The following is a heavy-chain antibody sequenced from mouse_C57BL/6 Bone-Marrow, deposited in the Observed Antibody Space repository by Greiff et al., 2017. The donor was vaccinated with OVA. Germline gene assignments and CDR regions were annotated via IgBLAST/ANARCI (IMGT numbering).Heavy chain of an antibody. Sequence: DVQLQESGGGLVQPGGSMKLSCVASGFTFSNYWMNWVRQSPEKGLEWVAQIRLKSDNYATHYAESVKGRFTISRDDSKSSVYLQMNNLRAEDTGIYYCTGDGYPAWFAYWGQGTLVTVSA. CDR2: IRLKSDNYAT. V-gene: IGHV6-3*01. J-gene: IGHJ3*01. CDR1: GFTFSNYW. D-gene: IGHD2-3*01. CDR3: TGDGYPAWFAY.